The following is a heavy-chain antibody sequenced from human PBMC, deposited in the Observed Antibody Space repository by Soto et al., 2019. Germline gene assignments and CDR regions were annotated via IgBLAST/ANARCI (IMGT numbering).Heavy chain of an antibody. CDR1: GDSISSYY. CDR2: IYYGGST. Sequence: QVQLQESGPGLVKPSETLSLTCTVSGDSISSYYWSWIRQPPGKGLEWIGYIYYGGSTNYNPSLNMRVTISVDTSKNQFSLKLNSVTAADTAVYYCARTGRYYDILTGYYGSYYFEHWGQGTLVTVSS. CDR3: ARTGRYYDILTGYYGSYYFEH. V-gene: IGHV4-59*01. J-gene: IGHJ4*02. D-gene: IGHD3-9*01.